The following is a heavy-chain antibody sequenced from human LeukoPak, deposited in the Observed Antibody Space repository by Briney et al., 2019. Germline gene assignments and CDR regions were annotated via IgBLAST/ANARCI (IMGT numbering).Heavy chain of an antibody. V-gene: IGHV1-2*02. J-gene: IGHJ4*02. CDR2: INPNSGGT. D-gene: IGHD6-6*01. CDR3: ARAGSIPARHFDY. Sequence: ASVKVSCKASGYTFTGYYMHWVRQAPGQGLEWMGWINPNSGGTNYAQKFQGRVTMTRDTSISTAYMEVSRLRSDEADVYYCARAGSIPARHFDYWGQGTLVTVSS. CDR1: GYTFTGYY.